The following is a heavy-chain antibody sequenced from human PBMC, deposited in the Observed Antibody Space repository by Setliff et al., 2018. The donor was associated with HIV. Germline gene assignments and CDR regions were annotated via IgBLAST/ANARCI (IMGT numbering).Heavy chain of an antibody. J-gene: IGHJ4*02. CDR3: ARTPSRGGFDY. CDR1: GGSFTTYY. V-gene: IGHV4-4*09. Sequence: PSETLSLTCTVSGGSFTTYYWSWLRQPPGKELEWIGYFYTSGSTIYNPSLKSRVTISLDTSKNQFSLNVNSVTAADTAVYYCARTPSRGGFDYWGQGTLVTVSS. CDR2: FYTSGST. D-gene: IGHD3-16*01.